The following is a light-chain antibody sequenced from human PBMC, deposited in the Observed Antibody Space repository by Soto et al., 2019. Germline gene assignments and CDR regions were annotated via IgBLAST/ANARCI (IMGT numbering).Light chain of an antibody. V-gene: IGKV3-11*01. J-gene: IGKJ1*01. CDR1: QSVSSF. CDR3: QQRRNWPGT. CDR2: DAS. Sequence: EIVLTQSPATLSLSPGERATLSCRASQSVSSFLAWYQQKPVQAPRLLIYDASNRATGIPARFSGSGSGKHFTLTISSLEPEDFAVYYCQQRRNWPGTFGQGTKVEIK.